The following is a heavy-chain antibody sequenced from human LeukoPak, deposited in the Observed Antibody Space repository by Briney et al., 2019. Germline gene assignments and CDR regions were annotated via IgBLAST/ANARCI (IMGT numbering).Heavy chain of an antibody. CDR2: IIPILGIA. D-gene: IGHD5-24*01. V-gene: IGHV1-69*04. Sequence: SVKVSCKASGGTFSSYAISWVRQAPGQGLEWMGRIIPILGIANYAQKFQGRVTITADKSTSTAYMELSSLRSEDTAVYYCARSILEMATITGGTSFDYWGQGTLVTVSS. CDR3: ARSILEMATITGGTSFDY. CDR1: GGTFSSYA. J-gene: IGHJ4*02.